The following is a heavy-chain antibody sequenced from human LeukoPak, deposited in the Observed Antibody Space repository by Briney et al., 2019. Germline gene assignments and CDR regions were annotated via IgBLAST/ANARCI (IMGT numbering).Heavy chain of an antibody. D-gene: IGHD3-22*01. CDR1: GGSFSGYY. J-gene: IGHJ4*02. V-gene: IGHV4-34*01. Sequence: SETLSLTCAVYGGSFSGYYWSWIRQPPGKGLEWIGEINHSGSTNYNPSLKSRVTISVDTSKNQFSLKLSSVTAADTAVYYCARGPDSSGYYYDFDYWGQGTLVTVSS. CDR3: ARGPDSSGYYYDFDY. CDR2: INHSGST.